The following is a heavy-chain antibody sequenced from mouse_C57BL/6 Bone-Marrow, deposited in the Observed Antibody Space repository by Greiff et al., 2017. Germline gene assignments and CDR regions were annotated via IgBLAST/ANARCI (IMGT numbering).Heavy chain of an antibody. CDR2: IRLKSDNYAT. J-gene: IGHJ1*03. Sequence: EVKLVESGGGLVQPGGSMKLSCVASGFTFSNYWMNWVRQSPEKGLEWVAQIRLKSDNYATHYAESVKGRFTISRNDSKSSVYLQMNNLRAEDTGIYYCTGSYYYGSSTGYFDVWGTGTTVTVSS. CDR1: GFTFSNYW. V-gene: IGHV6-3*01. D-gene: IGHD1-1*01. CDR3: TGSYYYGSSTGYFDV.